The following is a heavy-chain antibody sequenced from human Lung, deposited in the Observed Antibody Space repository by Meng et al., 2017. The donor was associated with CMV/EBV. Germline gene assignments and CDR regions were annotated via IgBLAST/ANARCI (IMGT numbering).Heavy chain of an antibody. CDR3: AKEYDFWSGSDHYYYYYGMDV. CDR1: GFTFSGYA. D-gene: IGHD3-3*01. Sequence: GESLKISCAASGFTFSGYAMSWVRQAPGKGLEWVSVIYSGGSSTYYADSVKGRFTISRDNSKNTLYLQMNSLRAEDTAVYYCAKEYDFWSGSDHYYYYYGMDVWGQGTTVTVSS. J-gene: IGHJ6*02. V-gene: IGHV3-23*03. CDR2: IYSGGSST.